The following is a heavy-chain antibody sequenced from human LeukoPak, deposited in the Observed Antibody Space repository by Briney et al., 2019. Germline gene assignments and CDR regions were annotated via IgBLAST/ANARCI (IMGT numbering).Heavy chain of an antibody. CDR1: GYTFTSYG. V-gene: IGHV1-18*01. Sequence: ASVKVSCKASGYTFTSYGISWVRQAPGQGLEWMGWISAYNGNTNYAQKLQGRVTITTDTSTSTAYMELRSLRSDDTAVYYCARADGRWLTPRDWFDPWGQGTLVTVSS. CDR2: ISAYNGNT. CDR3: ARADGRWLTPRDWFDP. J-gene: IGHJ5*02. D-gene: IGHD3-22*01.